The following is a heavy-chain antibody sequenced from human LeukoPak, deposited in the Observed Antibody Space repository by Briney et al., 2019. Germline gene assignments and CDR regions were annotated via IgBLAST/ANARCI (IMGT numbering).Heavy chain of an antibody. CDR2: IYYSGST. D-gene: IGHD6-19*01. Sequence: SETLSPTCTVSGGSISSYYWSWIRQPPGKGLEWIGYIYYSGSTNYNPSLRSRVTISVDTSKNQFSLKLSSVTAADTAVYYCARDSYPHSSGLYYFDYWGQGALVTVSS. CDR3: ARDSYPHSSGLYYFDY. J-gene: IGHJ4*02. V-gene: IGHV4-59*01. CDR1: GGSISSYY.